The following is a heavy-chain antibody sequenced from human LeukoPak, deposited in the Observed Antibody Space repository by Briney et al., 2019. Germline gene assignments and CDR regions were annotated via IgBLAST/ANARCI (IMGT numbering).Heavy chain of an antibody. CDR2: IYHSGST. CDR1: GYSISSGYY. Sequence: SETLSLTCAVSGYSISSGYYWGWIRQPPGKGLEWIGSIYHSGSTYYNPSLKSRVTISVDTSKNQFSLKLSSVTAADTAVYYCAGLGLWFGELLPNWFDPWGQGTLVTVSS. D-gene: IGHD3-10*01. V-gene: IGHV4-38-2*01. CDR3: AGLGLWFGELLPNWFDP. J-gene: IGHJ5*02.